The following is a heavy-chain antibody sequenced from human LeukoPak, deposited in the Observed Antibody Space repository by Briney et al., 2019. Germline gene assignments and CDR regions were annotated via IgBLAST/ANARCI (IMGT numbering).Heavy chain of an antibody. CDR3: ARGARYCSSTSCPGGYYFDY. J-gene: IGHJ4*02. Sequence: SETLSLTCTVSGGSISSYYWSWIRQPPGKGLEWIGYIYYSGSTNYNPSLKSRVTISVDTSKNQFSLKLSSVTAADTAVYYCARGARYCSSTSCPGGYYFDYWGQGTLVTVSS. CDR2: IYYSGST. CDR1: GGSISSYY. D-gene: IGHD2-2*01. V-gene: IGHV4-59*12.